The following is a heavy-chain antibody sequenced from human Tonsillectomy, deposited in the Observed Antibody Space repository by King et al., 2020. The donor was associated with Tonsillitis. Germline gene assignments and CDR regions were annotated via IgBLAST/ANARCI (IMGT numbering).Heavy chain of an antibody. J-gene: IGHJ4*02. D-gene: IGHD6-19*01. Sequence: VQLVESGGGLVQPGGSLRLACSASGFTFSSYAMHWVRQAPGKGLEYVSAISSNGGSIYYADSGKGRFTISRDNSKNTLYLEMSSLRAEDTAVYYCVKARVYSSGWYYFDYWGQGTLVTVFS. CDR3: VKARVYSSGWYYFDY. CDR2: ISSNGGSI. V-gene: IGHV3-64D*06. CDR1: GFTFSSYA.